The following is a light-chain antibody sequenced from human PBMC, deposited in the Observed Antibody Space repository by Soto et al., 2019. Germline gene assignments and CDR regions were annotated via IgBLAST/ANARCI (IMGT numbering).Light chain of an antibody. V-gene: IGKV1-39*01. CDR3: QQSYSTPRT. J-gene: IGKJ1*01. Sequence: DIQLTQSPSLLSASVGYRVTITCRSSHDIITYLAWYQEKPGKAPKLLIYAASSLQSGVPSRFSGSGSGTDFTLTISSLQPEDFATYYCQQSYSTPRTFGQGTKVDIK. CDR1: HDIITY. CDR2: AAS.